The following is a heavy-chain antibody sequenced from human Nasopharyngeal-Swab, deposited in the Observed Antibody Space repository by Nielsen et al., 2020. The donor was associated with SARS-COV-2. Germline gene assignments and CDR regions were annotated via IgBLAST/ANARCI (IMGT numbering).Heavy chain of an antibody. D-gene: IGHD3-22*01. J-gene: IGHJ6*02. CDR1: GFTFSTYA. Sequence: GESLKISCAASGFTFSTYAMNWVRRAPGKGLEWVSSISGSGATTYYADSVKGRVTISRDNSKNTLYLQMNSLRAEDTAVYYCAKDLSYYYDSSGGGMDVWGQGTTVTVSS. V-gene: IGHV3-23*01. CDR2: ISGSGATT. CDR3: AKDLSYYYDSSGGGMDV.